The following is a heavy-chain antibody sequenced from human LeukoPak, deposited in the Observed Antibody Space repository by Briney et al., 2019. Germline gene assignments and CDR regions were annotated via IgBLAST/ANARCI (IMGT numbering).Heavy chain of an antibody. CDR2: INAGTGNT. J-gene: IGHJ4*02. CDR3: ARRSAVAATPLFFDY. V-gene: IGHV1-3*01. CDR1: GYTFTHYY. Sequence: ASVKVSCKASGYTFTHYYVHWVRQAPGQRLEWMGWINAGTGNTKYSQKFQGRVTITRDTSASTACMELSSLRSEDTAVYYCARRSAVAATPLFFDYWGQGTLVTVSS. D-gene: IGHD6-19*01.